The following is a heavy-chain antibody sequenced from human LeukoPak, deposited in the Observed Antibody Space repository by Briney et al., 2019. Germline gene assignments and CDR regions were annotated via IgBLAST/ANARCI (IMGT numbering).Heavy chain of an antibody. CDR3: ARSYGDYVFDY. D-gene: IGHD4-17*01. CDR1: GFTVSSNY. J-gene: IGHJ4*02. CDR2: IYSGGST. V-gene: IGHV3-53*01. Sequence: PRGSLRLSCAASGFTVSSNYMSWVRQAPGKGLEWVSVIYSGGSTYYADSVKGRFTISRDNSKNTLYLQMNSLRAEDTAVYYCARSYGDYVFDYWGQGTLVTVSS.